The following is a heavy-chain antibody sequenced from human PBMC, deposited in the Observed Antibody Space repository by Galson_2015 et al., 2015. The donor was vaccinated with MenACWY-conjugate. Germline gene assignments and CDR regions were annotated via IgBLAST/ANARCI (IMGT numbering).Heavy chain of an antibody. Sequence: SVKVSCKASGHTFTSYGISWVRQAPGQGLEWMGWISAYNGNTNYAQKLQGRVTMTTDTSTSTAYMELRSLRSDDTAVYYCARGDTIFGVGLYYYGMDVWGQGTTVTVSS. J-gene: IGHJ6*02. V-gene: IGHV1-18*01. CDR2: ISAYNGNT. D-gene: IGHD3-3*01. CDR1: GHTFTSYG. CDR3: ARGDTIFGVGLYYYGMDV.